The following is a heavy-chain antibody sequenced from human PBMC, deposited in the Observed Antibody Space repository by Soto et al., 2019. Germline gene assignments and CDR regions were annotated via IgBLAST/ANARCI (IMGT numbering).Heavy chain of an antibody. V-gene: IGHV3-23*01. CDR2: ISASGDST. CDR3: AIGVLYNSSWYEGY. D-gene: IGHD6-13*01. J-gene: IGHJ4*02. CDR1: GFTSSSYA. Sequence: EVPLLESGGALVQPGGSLRLSCAASGFTSSSYAMSWVRQAPGKGLEWVSSISASGDSTHNADSVKGRFAISRDNSKNTLDLQLNSLTADDTAVYCCAIGVLYNSSWYEGYWGQGTLVTVSS.